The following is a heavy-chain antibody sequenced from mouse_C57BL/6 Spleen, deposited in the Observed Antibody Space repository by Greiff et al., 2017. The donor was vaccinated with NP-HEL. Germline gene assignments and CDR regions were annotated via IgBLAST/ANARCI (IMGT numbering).Heavy chain of an antibody. CDR1: GYTFTSYW. V-gene: IGHV1-72*01. CDR2: IDPTSGGT. CDR3: AREGAYSDYGSLFDY. J-gene: IGHJ2*01. D-gene: IGHD1-1*01. Sequence: QVQLQQPGAELVKPGASVKLSCKASGYTFTSYWMHWVKQRPGRGLEWIGRIDPTSGGTKYNEKFKSKATLTVDKPSSTAYMQLSSLKSEDSAVYYCAREGAYSDYGSLFDYWGQGTTLTVSS.